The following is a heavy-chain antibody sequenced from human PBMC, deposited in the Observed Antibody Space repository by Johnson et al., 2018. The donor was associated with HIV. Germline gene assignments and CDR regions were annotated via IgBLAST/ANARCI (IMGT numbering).Heavy chain of an antibody. CDR2: IQNDGTNK. CDR1: GFTFSSYG. V-gene: IGHV3-30*02. CDR3: AKGEAQEGWIQLGSYAFDI. J-gene: IGHJ3*02. Sequence: QEQLVESGGGVVQPGGSLRLSCAASGFTFSSYGMHWVRQAPGKGLEWVASIQNDGTNKHYADFVKGRFTISRDNYRNTVYLQMTNLRTEETAVYYCAKGEAQEGWIQLGSYAFDIWGRGTTVTVSS. D-gene: IGHD5-12*01.